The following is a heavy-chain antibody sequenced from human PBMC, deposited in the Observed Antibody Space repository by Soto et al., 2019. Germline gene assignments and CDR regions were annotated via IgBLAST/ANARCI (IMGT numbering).Heavy chain of an antibody. CDR2: VYNSGST. Sequence: ETLSLTCTVSGASISSNYWTWIRQPPGKGLEWIGYVYNSGSTNYNPSLKSRVTISEDTSKSQFSLKVNSMTAADTAVYYCARYSREAAAGYTLDYWGQGILVTVSS. D-gene: IGHD6-13*01. J-gene: IGHJ4*02. CDR1: GASISSNY. CDR3: ARYSREAAAGYTLDY. V-gene: IGHV4-59*01.